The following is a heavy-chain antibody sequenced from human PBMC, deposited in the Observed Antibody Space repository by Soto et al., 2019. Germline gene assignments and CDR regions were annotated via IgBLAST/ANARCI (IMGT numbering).Heavy chain of an antibody. Sequence: EVQLVESGGGLVQPGGSLRLSCAASEFIFSTYWMSWVRQAPGKGLEWVATIKQEGSETYYVDSVEGRFTISRDNAKNSLHLQTNSLGVEDTAVYYCARQGRVRFSWYCDLWGRGTVVTVSS. CDR2: IKQEGSET. CDR3: ARQGRVRFSWYCDL. D-gene: IGHD3-3*01. CDR1: EFIFSTYW. V-gene: IGHV3-7*01. J-gene: IGHJ2*01.